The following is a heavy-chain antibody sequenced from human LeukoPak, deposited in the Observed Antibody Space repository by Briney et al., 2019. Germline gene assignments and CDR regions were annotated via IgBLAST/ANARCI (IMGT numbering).Heavy chain of an antibody. D-gene: IGHD2-8*02. Sequence: TGGSLRLSCAASGFTFNSYAMHWVRQAPGKGLEWVAVISYDGSNKYYADSVKGRFTISRDNSKNTLYLQMNSLRAEDTAVYYCAREVVLGHRHYYYGMDVWGQGTTVTVSS. CDR1: GFTFNSYA. J-gene: IGHJ6*02. V-gene: IGHV3-30-3*01. CDR3: AREVVLGHRHYYYGMDV. CDR2: ISYDGSNK.